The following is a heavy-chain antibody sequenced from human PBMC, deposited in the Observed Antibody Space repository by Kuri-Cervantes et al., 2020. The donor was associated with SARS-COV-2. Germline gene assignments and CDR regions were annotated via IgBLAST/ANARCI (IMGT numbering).Heavy chain of an antibody. D-gene: IGHD2-8*01. CDR2: FYSTGVT. V-gene: IGHV4-59*01. J-gene: IGHJ4*02. CDR1: GGSINDYY. CDR3: ARSGLMVYAMEFDY. Sequence: SETLSLTCTVSGGSINDYYWGWIRQPPGKGLEWIGHFYSTGVTNYGPSLKTRVTISTDASKNQFSLKLSSVTAADTAVYYCARSGLMVYAMEFDYWGQGTLVTVSS.